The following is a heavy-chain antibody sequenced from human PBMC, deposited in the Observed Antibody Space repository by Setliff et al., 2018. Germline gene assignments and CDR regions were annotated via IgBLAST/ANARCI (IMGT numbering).Heavy chain of an antibody. D-gene: IGHD3-3*01. J-gene: IGHJ4*02. CDR2: IWDDGGNK. CDR3: AKVGIFGGGYFDF. Sequence: PGGSLRLSCAASGFTFSTYRMHWVRQAPGKGLEWVAVIWDDGGNKYHADSVKGRFTISRDNAKNSLYLQMNSLRGEDTAVYYCAKVGIFGGGYFDFWGQGTLVTVSS. CDR1: GFTFSTYR. V-gene: IGHV3-33*06.